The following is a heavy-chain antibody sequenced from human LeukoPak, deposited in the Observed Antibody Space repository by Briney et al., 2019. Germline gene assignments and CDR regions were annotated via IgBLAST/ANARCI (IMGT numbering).Heavy chain of an antibody. D-gene: IGHD2-15*01. Sequence: SETLSLTCTVSGGSISSYYWSWIRQPPGKGLEWIGYIYYSGSTYYNPSLKSRVTISVDTSKNQFSLKLSSVTAADTAVYYCAREAAGGAFDIWGQGTMVTVSS. J-gene: IGHJ3*02. CDR3: AREAAGGAFDI. V-gene: IGHV4-59*12. CDR2: IYYSGST. CDR1: GGSISSYY.